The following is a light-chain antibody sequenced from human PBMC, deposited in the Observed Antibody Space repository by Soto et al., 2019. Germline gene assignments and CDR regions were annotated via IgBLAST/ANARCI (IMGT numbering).Light chain of an antibody. Sequence: AIQMTQSPTSLSASVGDRVTITCRASQDVRNYLGWYQQKPGKAPQLLIYGASSLQRGVSSRFSGSGFGTDFTLTISSLQPEDSATYYCLQDHNYFWTFGQGTKVDIK. J-gene: IGKJ1*01. CDR1: QDVRNY. CDR3: LQDHNYFWT. V-gene: IGKV1-6*01. CDR2: GAS.